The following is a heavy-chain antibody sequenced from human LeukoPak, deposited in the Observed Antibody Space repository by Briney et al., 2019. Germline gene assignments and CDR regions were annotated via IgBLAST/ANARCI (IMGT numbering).Heavy chain of an antibody. J-gene: IGHJ6*02. CDR3: AKDIASLRLRYYYYGMDV. CDR1: GFTFDDYA. V-gene: IGHV3-9*01. CDR2: ISWNSGSI. Sequence: SGGSLRLSCAASGFTFDDYAMHWVRQAPGKGLEWVSGISWNSGSIGYADSVKGRFTISRDNAKNSLYLQMNSLRAEDTALYYCAKDIASLRLRYYYYGMDVWGQGTTVTVSS.